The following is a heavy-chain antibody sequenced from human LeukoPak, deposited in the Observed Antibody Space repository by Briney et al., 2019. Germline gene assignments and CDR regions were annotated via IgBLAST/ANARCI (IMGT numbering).Heavy chain of an antibody. V-gene: IGHV3-23*01. CDR3: XXXXXXXYDSSGYPQYFQH. J-gene: IGHJ1*01. CDR2: ISGSGGST. CDR1: GFTFSSYA. D-gene: IGHD3-22*01. Sequence: GGSLRLSCAASGFTFSSYAMSWVRQAPGKGLEWVSAISGSGGSTYYADSVKGRFTISRDNSKNTLYLQMNSRRAEDTAVYYCXXXXXXXYDSSGYPQYFQHWGQGTLVTVSS.